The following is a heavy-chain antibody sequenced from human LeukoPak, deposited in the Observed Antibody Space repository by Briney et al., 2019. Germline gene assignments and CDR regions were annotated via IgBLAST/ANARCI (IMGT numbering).Heavy chain of an antibody. V-gene: IGHV3-23*01. Sequence: QTGGSLRLSCAASGFTFSSYAMSWVRQAPGKGLEWVSAISGSGGSTYYADSVKGRFTISRDNSKNTLYLQMNSLRAEDTAVYYCAKPVIGYCSGASCYGDYWGQGTLVTVSS. CDR2: ISGSGGST. J-gene: IGHJ4*02. CDR1: GFTFSSYA. D-gene: IGHD2-15*01. CDR3: AKPVIGYCSGASCYGDY.